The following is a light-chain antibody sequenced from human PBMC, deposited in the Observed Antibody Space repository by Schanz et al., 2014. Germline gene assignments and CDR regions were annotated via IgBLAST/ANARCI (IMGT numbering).Light chain of an antibody. CDR2: GAS. J-gene: IGKJ5*01. Sequence: EIVMTQSPATLSVSPGERATLSCRASQSVSSNLAWYQQKPGQPPRLLIYGASTRATGIPARFSGSGSGTAYTLTISSLQSEDVAVYYCQQYNDWTPITFGQGTRLDIK. CDR3: QQYNDWTPIT. V-gene: IGKV3-15*01. CDR1: QSVSSN.